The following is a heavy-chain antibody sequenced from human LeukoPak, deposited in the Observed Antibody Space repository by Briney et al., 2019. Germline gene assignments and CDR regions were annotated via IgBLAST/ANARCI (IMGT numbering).Heavy chain of an antibody. Sequence: GGSLRLSCGASGFTFNNYAMTWVRQAPGKGLEWVSAISGSGGSTYYADSVKGRFTMSRDNSKNTLYLQMNSLRPEDTAVYYCAKEGDDDYLDYWGQGTLVTVSS. CDR1: GFTFNNYA. J-gene: IGHJ4*02. V-gene: IGHV3-23*01. CDR2: ISGSGGST. D-gene: IGHD1-26*01. CDR3: AKEGDDDYLDY.